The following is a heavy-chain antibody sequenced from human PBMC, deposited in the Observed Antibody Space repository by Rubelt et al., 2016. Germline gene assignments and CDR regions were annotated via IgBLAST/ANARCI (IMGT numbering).Heavy chain of an antibody. CDR3: ARDLGAFNYYFDY. CDR2: ISSSSSYI. Sequence: RGLEWVSSISSSSSYIYYADSVKGRFTISRDNAKNSLYLQMNSLRAEDTAVYYCARDLGAFNYYFDYWGQGTLVTVSS. V-gene: IGHV3-21*01. D-gene: IGHD3-16*01. J-gene: IGHJ4*02.